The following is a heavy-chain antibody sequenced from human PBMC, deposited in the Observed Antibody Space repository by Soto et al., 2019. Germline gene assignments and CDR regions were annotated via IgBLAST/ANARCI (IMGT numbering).Heavy chain of an antibody. CDR1: GGSFSGYY. V-gene: IGHV4-34*01. CDR3: ARKRGYSYGYVDY. CDR2: INHSGST. Sequence: SETLSLTCAVYGGSFSGYYWSWIRQPPGKGLEWIGEINHSGSTNYNPSLKSRVTISVDTSKSQFSLKLSSVTAADTAVYYCARKRGYSYGYVDYWGQGTLVTVSS. J-gene: IGHJ4*02. D-gene: IGHD5-18*01.